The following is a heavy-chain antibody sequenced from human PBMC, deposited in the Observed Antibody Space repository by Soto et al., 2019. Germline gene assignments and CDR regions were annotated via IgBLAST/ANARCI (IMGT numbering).Heavy chain of an antibody. J-gene: IGHJ4*02. CDR2: IYWDDDK. CDR3: TQAIGFDLLSFDR. V-gene: IGHV2-5*02. CDR1: GFSLTTTRMG. D-gene: IGHD2-15*01. Sequence: QITLKESGPPLVRPAQTLTLTCAFSGFSLTTTRMGVAWIRQPPGKPLEWLALIYWDDDKRYSPSLTNRLTVSNHPATHTVVLTITNVRHDHRGSFCCTQAIGFDLLSFDRSGPGMLVSVS.